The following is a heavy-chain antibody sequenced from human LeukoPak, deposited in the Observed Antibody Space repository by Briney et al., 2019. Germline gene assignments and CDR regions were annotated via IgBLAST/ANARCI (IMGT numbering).Heavy chain of an antibody. CDR1: GYTFTNYG. D-gene: IGHD2-21*02. J-gene: IGHJ5*02. V-gene: IGHV1-18*01. Sequence: ASVKVSCKASGYTFTNYGISWVRQAPGQGLEWMAWISAYNGATNYAQKFQGRVLLTTDTSTTTAYMELRNLRDDDTAVYYCARDACVSCGGDCCHDPWGQGTLVTVSS. CDR3: ARDACVSCGGDCCHDP. CDR2: ISAYNGAT.